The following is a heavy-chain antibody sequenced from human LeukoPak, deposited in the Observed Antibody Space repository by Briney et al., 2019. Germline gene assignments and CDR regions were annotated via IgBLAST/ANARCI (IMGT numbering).Heavy chain of an antibody. V-gene: IGHV1-2*06. D-gene: IGHD6-6*01. Sequence: GASVKVSCKASGYTFTGYYMHRVRQAPGQGLEWMGRINPNSGGTNYAQKFQGRVTMTRDTSISTAYMELSRLRSDDTAVYYCARDHSSSHYYYGMDVWGQGTTVTVSS. CDR3: ARDHSSSHYYYGMDV. CDR2: INPNSGGT. CDR1: GYTFTGYY. J-gene: IGHJ6*02.